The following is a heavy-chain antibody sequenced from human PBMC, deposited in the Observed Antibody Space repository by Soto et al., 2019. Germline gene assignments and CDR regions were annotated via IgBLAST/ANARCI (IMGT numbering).Heavy chain of an antibody. CDR2: ISSSGSTI. CDR3: ARDPSRFGELFSWQGRDQGYYYYYYMDV. CDR1: GFTFSDYY. Sequence: PGGSLRLSCAASGFTFSDYYMSWIRQAPGKGLEWVSYISSSGSTIYYADSVKGRFTISRDNAKNSLYLQMNSLRAEDTAVYYCARDPSRFGELFSWQGRDQGYYYYYYMDVWGKGTTVTVSS. V-gene: IGHV3-11*01. D-gene: IGHD3-10*01. J-gene: IGHJ6*03.